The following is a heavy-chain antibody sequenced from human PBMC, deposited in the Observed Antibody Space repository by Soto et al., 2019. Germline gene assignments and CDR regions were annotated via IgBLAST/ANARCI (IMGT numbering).Heavy chain of an antibody. CDR3: ARALDYYDSSGYYRPYYFDY. V-gene: IGHV4-38-2*01. CDR1: GYSISVGCY. J-gene: IGHJ4*02. CDR2: IYHSGST. Sequence: SETLSLTCAVSGYSISVGCYWGWIRQPPGRGLEWIGSIYHSGSTYYNPSLKSRVTISVDTSKNQFSLKLTSVTAADTAVYYCARALDYYDSSGYYRPYYFDYWGQGTLVTVSS. D-gene: IGHD3-22*01.